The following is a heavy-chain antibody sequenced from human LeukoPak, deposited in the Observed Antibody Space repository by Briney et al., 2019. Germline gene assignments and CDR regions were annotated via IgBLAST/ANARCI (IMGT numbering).Heavy chain of an antibody. J-gene: IGHJ6*02. CDR1: GFTFSSYA. CDR3: ARDRANYDSSIYYYYYGMDV. V-gene: IGHV3-30-3*01. Sequence: SGRSLRLSCAASGFTFSSYAMHWVRQAPGKGLEWVAVISYDGSNKYYADSVKGRFTISRDNSKNTLYLQMNSLRAEDTAVYYCARDRANYDSSIYYYYYGMDVWGQGTTVTVSS. CDR2: ISYDGSNK. D-gene: IGHD3-22*01.